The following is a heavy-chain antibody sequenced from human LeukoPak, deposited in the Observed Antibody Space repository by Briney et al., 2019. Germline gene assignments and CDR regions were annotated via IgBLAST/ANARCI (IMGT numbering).Heavy chain of an antibody. D-gene: IGHD3-22*01. J-gene: IGHJ4*02. V-gene: IGHV3-30*02. CDR1: GFTFSSYG. CDR2: IRYDGSNK. CDR3: AKDGGSDYYDSSGYYGDY. Sequence: GGSLRLSCAASGFTFSSYGMHWVRQAPGKGLEWVAFIRYDGSNKYYADSVKGRFTISRDNSKNTLYLQMNGLRAEDTTVYYCAKDGGSDYYDSSGYYGDYWGQGTLVTVSS.